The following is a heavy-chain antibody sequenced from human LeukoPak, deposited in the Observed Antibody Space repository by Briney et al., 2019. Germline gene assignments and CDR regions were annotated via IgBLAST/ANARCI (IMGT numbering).Heavy chain of an antibody. J-gene: IGHJ6*03. CDR2: ISYDGSNK. CDR1: GFTFSSYG. CDR3: ARVDIVVVPAAMLERVYYYYYMDV. Sequence: GGSLRLSCAASGFTFSSYGMHWVRQAPGKGLEWVAVISYDGSNKYYADSVKGRFTISRDNAKNSLYLQMNSLRAEDTAVYYCARVDIVVVPAAMLERVYYYYYMDVWGKGTTVTISS. V-gene: IGHV3-30*03. D-gene: IGHD2-2*01.